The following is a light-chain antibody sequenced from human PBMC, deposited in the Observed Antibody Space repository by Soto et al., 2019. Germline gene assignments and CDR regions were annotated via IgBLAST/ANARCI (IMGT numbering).Light chain of an antibody. CDR3: QQYYSFPRT. CDR1: QNIRNL. V-gene: IGKV1-5*01. Sequence: DIQLTHSPSTLSAAVGDIVTITCRASQNIRNLLAWYQQKPGKAPKPLIFDASTLKTGVPSRFGGSGSGTDFTLTISCLQSEDFATYYCQQYYSFPRTFGQGTKVDIK. J-gene: IGKJ1*01. CDR2: DAS.